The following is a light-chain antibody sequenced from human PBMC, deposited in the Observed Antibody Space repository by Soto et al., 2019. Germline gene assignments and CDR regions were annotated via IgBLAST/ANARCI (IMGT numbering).Light chain of an antibody. CDR3: TSYTSNSAYVV. V-gene: IGLV2-14*01. CDR1: SSDIGTIFNY. Sequence: QSALTQPASVSASPGQSITISCTGTSSDIGTIFNYVSWYQHHPGKAPKLMIYAVSNRPSGISNRFSGSKSGNTASLTISGLQAEDEADYYCTSYTSNSAYVVFGGGTQLTVL. CDR2: AVS. J-gene: IGLJ2*01.